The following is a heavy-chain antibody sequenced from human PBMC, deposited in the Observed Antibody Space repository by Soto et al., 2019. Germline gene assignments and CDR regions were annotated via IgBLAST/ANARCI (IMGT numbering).Heavy chain of an antibody. CDR1: GFTVSSNY. J-gene: IGHJ6*03. D-gene: IGHD3-10*01. CDR3: ARGFGELSPIAYYYMDV. V-gene: IGHV3-66*01. Sequence: EVQLVESGGGLVQPGGSLRLSCAASGFTVSSNYMSWVRQAPGKGLEWVSVIYSGGSTYYADSVKGRFTISRDNSKNTLYLQMNSLRAEDTAVYYCARGFGELSPIAYYYMDVWGKGITGTVSS. CDR2: IYSGGST.